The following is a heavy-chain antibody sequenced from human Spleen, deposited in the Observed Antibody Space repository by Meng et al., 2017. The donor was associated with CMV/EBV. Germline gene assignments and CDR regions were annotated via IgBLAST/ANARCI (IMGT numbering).Heavy chain of an antibody. V-gene: IGHV1-18*01. CDR1: GYTFNSHP. CDR2: INIYSGKT. J-gene: IGHJ5*02. CDR3: AKDYTPGYDCFDP. D-gene: IGHD3-16*01. Sequence: ASVKVSCKASGYTFNSHPISWVRQAPGQGLEWMGWINIYSGKTQYAQQLQGRVTMTTDTSTNTAYMELRSLKFDDTAIYYCAKDYTPGYDCFDPWGQGTLVTVSS.